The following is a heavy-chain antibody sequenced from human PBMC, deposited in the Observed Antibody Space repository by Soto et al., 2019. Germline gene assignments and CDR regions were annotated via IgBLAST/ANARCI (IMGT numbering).Heavy chain of an antibody. CDR2: IKQDGSEK. CDR1: GFTFSSYW. CDR3: ARALKPGTTAFDI. Sequence: GESLKISCAASGFTFSSYWMSWVRQAPGKGLEWVANIKQDGSEKYYVDSVKGRFTISRDNAKNSLYLQMNSLRAEDTAVYYCARALKPGTTAFDIWGQGTMVTVSS. V-gene: IGHV3-7*03. J-gene: IGHJ3*02. D-gene: IGHD1-7*01.